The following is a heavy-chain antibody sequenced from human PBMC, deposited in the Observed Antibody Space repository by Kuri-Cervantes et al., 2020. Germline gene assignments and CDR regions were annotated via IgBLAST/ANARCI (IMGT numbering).Heavy chain of an antibody. CDR3: AKDQNHKYSSGRNDAFDI. CDR1: GFTFSSYG. D-gene: IGHD6-19*01. J-gene: IGHJ3*02. V-gene: IGHV3-7*03. CDR2: IKQDGSEK. Sequence: GESLKISCAASGFTFSSYGMHWVRQAPGKGLEWVANIKQDGSEKYYVDSVKGRFTISGDNAKNSLYLQMNSLRAEDTALYYCAKDQNHKYSSGRNDAFDIWGQGTMVTVSS.